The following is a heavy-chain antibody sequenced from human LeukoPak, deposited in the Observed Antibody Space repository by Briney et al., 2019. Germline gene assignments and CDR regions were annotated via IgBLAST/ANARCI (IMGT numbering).Heavy chain of an antibody. V-gene: IGHV3-15*01. CDR2: IKSKTDGGTT. J-gene: IGHJ4*02. D-gene: IGHD4-17*01. CDR3: TTAPDYGDYEDY. Sequence: PGGSLRLSCAASGFTFSNAWMSWVRQAPGKGLEWVGRIKSKTDGGTTDYAEPVKGRFTISRDDSKNTLYLQMNSLKTEDTAVYYCTTAPDYGDYEDYWGQGTLVTVSS. CDR1: GFTFSNAW.